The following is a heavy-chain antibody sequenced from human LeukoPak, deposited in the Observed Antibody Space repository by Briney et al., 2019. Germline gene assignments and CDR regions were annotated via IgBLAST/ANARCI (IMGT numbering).Heavy chain of an antibody. V-gene: IGHV3-11*01. CDR1: GFSFSDSY. Sequence: GSLILSCAASGFSFSDSYMSWVRQAPGKGLEWISYINLSGNTMHYADSVEGRFTISRDNAKNSLYLQMNSLRGEDTAVYYCARGSSASRSWGQGTLVIVSS. CDR2: INLSGNTM. CDR3: ARGSSASRS. D-gene: IGHD6-25*01. J-gene: IGHJ1*01.